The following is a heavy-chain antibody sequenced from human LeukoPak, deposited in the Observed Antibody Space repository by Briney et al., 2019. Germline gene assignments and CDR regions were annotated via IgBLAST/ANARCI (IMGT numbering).Heavy chain of an antibody. CDR2: IDHTGRS. D-gene: IGHD3-10*01. Sequence: PSETLSLTCAVYGGSFSGHYWTWIRQPPGKGLECVGEIDHTGRSTYNPSLTSRVTISKDSSKNQFSLSLGSVIAADTAVYFCARGENSGSYFSYFDSWAQGTPVTVSS. CDR3: ARGENSGSYFSYFDS. J-gene: IGHJ5*01. V-gene: IGHV4-34*01. CDR1: GGSFSGHY.